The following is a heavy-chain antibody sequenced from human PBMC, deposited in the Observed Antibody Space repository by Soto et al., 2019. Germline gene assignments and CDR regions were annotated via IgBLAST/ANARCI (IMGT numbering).Heavy chain of an antibody. CDR3: ARGIKYGDYSSCFGP. Sequence: QVQLVQSGAEVKKPGASVKVSCKASGYTFTSYDINWVRQATGQGLEYLGWMNHNSGNTGYVKKFQGRVAITRDTSMSTAYRELSSLRSEDTAVYYCARGIKYGDYSSCFGPWGPGTLVTVSS. D-gene: IGHD4-17*01. CDR2: MNHNSGNT. J-gene: IGHJ5*02. CDR1: GYTFTSYD. V-gene: IGHV1-8*01.